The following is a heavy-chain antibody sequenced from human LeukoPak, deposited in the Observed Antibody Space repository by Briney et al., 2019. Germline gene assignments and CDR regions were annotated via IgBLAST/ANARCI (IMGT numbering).Heavy chain of an antibody. Sequence: ASVKVSCKASGYTFTGYYMHWVRQAPGQGLEWMGWINPNSGGTNYAQKFQGRVTMTRDTSISTAYMELSRLRSDDTAVYYCARDRGDISAPDYWGQGALVTVSS. V-gene: IGHV1-2*02. CDR1: GYTFTGYY. CDR2: INPNSGGT. CDR3: ARDRGDISAPDY. J-gene: IGHJ4*02. D-gene: IGHD3-10*01.